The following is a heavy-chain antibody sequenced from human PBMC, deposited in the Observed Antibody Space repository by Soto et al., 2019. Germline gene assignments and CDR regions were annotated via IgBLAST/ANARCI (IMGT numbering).Heavy chain of an antibody. CDR2: IYYSGST. Sequence: SETLSLTCTVSGGSISRSSYYWGWIRQPPGKGLEWIGSIYYSGSTYYNPSLKSRVTISVDTSKNQFSLKLSSVTAADTAVYYCARHDYGGFGLWGQGTSVTVSS. J-gene: IGHJ4*02. CDR1: GGSISRSSYY. CDR3: ARHDYGGFGL. V-gene: IGHV4-39*01. D-gene: IGHD4-17*01.